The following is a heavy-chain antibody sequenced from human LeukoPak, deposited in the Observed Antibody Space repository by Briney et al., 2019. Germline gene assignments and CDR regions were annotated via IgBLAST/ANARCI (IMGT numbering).Heavy chain of an antibody. V-gene: IGHV3-23*01. CDR3: AKEWSGYSTRFYYYGMDV. Sequence: GGSLRLSCAASGFTFSSYAMSWVRQAPGKGLEWVSAISGTGGTTYYADSVKGRFTISRDNSKNTLYLQMNSLRAEDTAIYYCAKEWSGYSTRFYYYGMDVWGQGTTVTVPS. J-gene: IGHJ6*02. CDR1: GFTFSSYA. CDR2: ISGTGGTT. D-gene: IGHD3-3*01.